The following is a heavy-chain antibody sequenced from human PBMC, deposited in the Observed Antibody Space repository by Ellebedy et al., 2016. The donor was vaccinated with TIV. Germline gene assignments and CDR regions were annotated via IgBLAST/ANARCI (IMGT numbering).Heavy chain of an antibody. J-gene: IGHJ6*02. Sequence: GESLKISXAASGFRFSDYYMNWIRQPPGKGLEWVSYISSGATTVHYADSVKGRFTISRDNAKNSLYLQMNSLRDEDTAVYYCARPGGYYGSGDYGMDVWGQGTTVTVSS. CDR2: ISSGATTV. V-gene: IGHV3-11*01. CDR3: ARPGGYYGSGDYGMDV. CDR1: GFRFSDYY. D-gene: IGHD3-10*01.